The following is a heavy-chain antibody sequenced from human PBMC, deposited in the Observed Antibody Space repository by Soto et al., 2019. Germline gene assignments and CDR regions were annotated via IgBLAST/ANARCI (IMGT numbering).Heavy chain of an antibody. CDR2: ISAYNGNT. J-gene: IGHJ5*02. CDR3: AGAVTPEPAPNDLNYNWFAP. V-gene: IGHV1-18*01. D-gene: IGHD1-1*01. Sequence: ASVKVSCKASGSTFTSYGISWVRQAPGQGHEWMGWISAYNGNTNYAQKLQGRVTMTTDTSTSTAYMDLKRLRSHDTGVYYRAGAVTPEPAPNDLNYNWFAPWGQGTLVTVSS. CDR1: GSTFTSYG.